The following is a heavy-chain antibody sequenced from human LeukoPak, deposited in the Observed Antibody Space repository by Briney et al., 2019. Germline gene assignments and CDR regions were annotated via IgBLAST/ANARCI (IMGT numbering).Heavy chain of an antibody. CDR1: GYTFTSYG. J-gene: IGHJ4*02. V-gene: IGHV1-24*01. CDR2: FDPENGET. CDR3: ATVRGLTTVTTGFGY. Sequence: ASVKVSCKASGYTFTSYGISWVRQAPGQGLGWMGGFDPENGETIYAQKFQGRVTMTEDTSTDTAYMELSSLRSEDTAVYFCATVRGLTTVTTGFGYWGQGTLFTVSS. D-gene: IGHD4-17*01.